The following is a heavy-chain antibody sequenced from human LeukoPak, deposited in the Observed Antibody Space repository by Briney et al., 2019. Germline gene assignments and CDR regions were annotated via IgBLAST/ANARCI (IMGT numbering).Heavy chain of an antibody. Sequence: SETLSLTCTVSGGSISSSSYYWGWIRQPPGKGLEWIGSIYYSGSTYYNPSLKSRVTISVDTSKNQFFLKLSSVTAADTAVYYCARQSLIRITMVRGVTNWFDPWGQGTLVTVSS. J-gene: IGHJ5*02. V-gene: IGHV4-39*01. CDR1: GGSISSSSYY. D-gene: IGHD3-10*01. CDR3: ARQSLIRITMVRGVTNWFDP. CDR2: IYYSGST.